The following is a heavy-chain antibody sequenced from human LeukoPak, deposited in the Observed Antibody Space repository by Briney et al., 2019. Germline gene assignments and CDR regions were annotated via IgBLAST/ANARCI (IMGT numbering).Heavy chain of an antibody. J-gene: IGHJ4*02. Sequence: PSETLSLTCAVYGGSFSGYYWSWIRQPPGKGLEWIGEINHSGSTNYNPSLKSRVTISVDTSKNQFSLKLSSVTAADTAVYYCARVLGAVALAAFDYWGQGTLVTVSS. CDR2: INHSGST. D-gene: IGHD6-19*01. CDR1: GGSFSGYY. V-gene: IGHV4-34*01. CDR3: ARVLGAVALAAFDY.